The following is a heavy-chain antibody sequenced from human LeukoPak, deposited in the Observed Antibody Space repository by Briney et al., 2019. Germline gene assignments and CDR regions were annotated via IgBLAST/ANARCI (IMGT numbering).Heavy chain of an antibody. J-gene: IGHJ4*02. V-gene: IGHV3-30*18. Sequence: SCKASGYTFTSYYMHWVRQAPGKGLEWVAVIKHVGTIKYYADSVQGRFTISRDNSKNTLYLQMNSVRTEDTAVYYCAKDQYSAEGASDYWGQGTLVTVSS. D-gene: IGHD5-12*01. CDR1: GYTFTSYY. CDR3: AKDQYSAEGASDY. CDR2: IKHVGTIK.